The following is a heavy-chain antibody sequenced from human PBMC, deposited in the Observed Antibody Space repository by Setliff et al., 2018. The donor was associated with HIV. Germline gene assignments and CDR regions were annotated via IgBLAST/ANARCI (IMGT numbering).Heavy chain of an antibody. D-gene: IGHD3-22*01. Sequence: SVKVSCKASGDTFNSYAISWVRQAPGQGLEWMGGVIPIFGTASYAQKFQGRVTITADESTSTAYMELSSLRSEDTAVYYCAKGGYYDSTGYYYYYLYYLDEWGKGTTVTVSS. J-gene: IGHJ6*03. CDR1: GDTFNSYA. CDR2: VIPIFGTA. V-gene: IGHV1-69*13. CDR3: AKGGYYDSTGYYYYYLYYLDE.